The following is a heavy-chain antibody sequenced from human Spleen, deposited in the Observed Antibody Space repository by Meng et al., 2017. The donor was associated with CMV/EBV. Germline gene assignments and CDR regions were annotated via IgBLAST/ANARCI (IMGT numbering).Heavy chain of an antibody. CDR3: AKVRYSSGWSFDY. Sequence: AGAGFTFSSDARSWVRQAPGKGLKWVSVIYSGGSSTYYADSVTGPFTISRDNSKNTLYLQMNSLRAEDTAVYYCAKVRYSSGWSFDYWGQGTLVTVSS. J-gene: IGHJ4*02. V-gene: IGHV3-23*03. CDR2: IYSGGSST. CDR1: GFTFSSDA. D-gene: IGHD6-19*01.